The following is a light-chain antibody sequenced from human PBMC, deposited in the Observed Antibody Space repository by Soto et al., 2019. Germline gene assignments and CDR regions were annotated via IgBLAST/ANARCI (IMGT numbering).Light chain of an antibody. CDR1: QSVSGN. Sequence: EIVVTQSPATLSVSPGERATLSCRASQSVSGNLAWYQQKPGQAPRLLIYGASTRATGIPARFSRSGSGTDFTLTISSLQSEDFAVYYCQQYNNWPPAFGLGTKVEIK. V-gene: IGKV3-15*01. CDR3: QQYNNWPPA. J-gene: IGKJ1*01. CDR2: GAS.